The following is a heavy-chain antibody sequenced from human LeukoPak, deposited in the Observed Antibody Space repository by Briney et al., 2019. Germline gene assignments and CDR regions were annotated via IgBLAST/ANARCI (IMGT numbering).Heavy chain of an antibody. CDR1: GFPLSSSA. V-gene: IGHV3-64D*09. CDR3: VRGYSFGPYGMDV. J-gene: IGHJ6*02. Sequence: GGALRLSCLAPGFPLSSSAMCWVRHAPGEGLGYVSAISDSGGSTYYADSVKGRFTISRDNSKNTLYLQMSSLRAEDTAVYFCVRGYSFGPYGMDVWGQGTTVTVSS. CDR2: ISDSGGST. D-gene: IGHD2-15*01.